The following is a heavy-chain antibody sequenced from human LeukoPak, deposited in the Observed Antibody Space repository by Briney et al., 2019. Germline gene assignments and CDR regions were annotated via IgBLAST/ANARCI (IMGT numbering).Heavy chain of an antibody. D-gene: IGHD6-13*01. CDR2: FDPEDGET. V-gene: IGHV1-24*01. CDR1: GYTLTELS. CDR3: ATTSGSAAAGTPDYYYYGMDV. J-gene: IGHJ6*02. Sequence: ASVTVSCKVSGYTLTELSMHWVRQAPGKGLEWMGGFDPEDGETIYAQKFQGRVTMTEDTSTDTAYMELRSLRSEDTAVYYCATTSGSAAAGTPDYYYYGMDVWGQGTTVTVSS.